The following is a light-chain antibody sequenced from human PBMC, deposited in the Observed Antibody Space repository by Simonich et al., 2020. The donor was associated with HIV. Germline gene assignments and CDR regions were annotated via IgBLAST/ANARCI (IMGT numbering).Light chain of an antibody. Sequence: SYELTQPPSVSVFPGQTARITCTGDALPKKYAYWYQQKSGQAPVLVIYEDSKRPSGIPERFSGSSSGTIATLTISGAQVEDEADYYCYSTDSSGNHRGVFGGGTKLTVL. CDR1: ALPKKY. V-gene: IGLV3-10*01. J-gene: IGLJ2*01. CDR3: YSTDSSGNHRGV. CDR2: EDS.